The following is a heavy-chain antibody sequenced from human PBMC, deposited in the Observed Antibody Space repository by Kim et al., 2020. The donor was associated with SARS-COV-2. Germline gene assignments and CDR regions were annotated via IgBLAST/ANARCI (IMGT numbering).Heavy chain of an antibody. CDR1: GFTFSSYS. CDR3: ARAALVGATALFDY. J-gene: IGHJ4*02. Sequence: GGSLRLSCAASGFTFSSYSMNWVRQAPGKGLEWVSYISSSSSTIYYADSVKGRFTISRDNAKNSLYLQMNSLRDEDTAVYYCARAALVGATALFDYWGQGTLVTVSS. D-gene: IGHD1-26*01. CDR2: ISSSSSTI. V-gene: IGHV3-48*02.